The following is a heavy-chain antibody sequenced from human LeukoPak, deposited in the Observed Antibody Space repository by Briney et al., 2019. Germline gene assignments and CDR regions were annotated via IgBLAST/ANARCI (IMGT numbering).Heavy chain of an antibody. J-gene: IGHJ4*02. Sequence: GGSLRLSCAASGFTFSSYAMSWVRQAPGRGLEWVSAISGSGGSTYYAESVKGRFTISRDNSKNTLYLQMNSLRAEDTAVYYCAKVLWGSGWYYFDYWGQGTLVTVSS. CDR2: ISGSGGST. CDR1: GFTFSSYA. V-gene: IGHV3-23*01. CDR3: AKVLWGSGWYYFDY. D-gene: IGHD6-19*01.